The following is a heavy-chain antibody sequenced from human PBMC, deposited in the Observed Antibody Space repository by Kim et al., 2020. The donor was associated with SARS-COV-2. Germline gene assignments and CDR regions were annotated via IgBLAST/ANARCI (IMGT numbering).Heavy chain of an antibody. V-gene: IGHV3-23*01. D-gene: IGHD2-2*01. J-gene: IGHJ6*02. CDR1: GFTFSTYL. CDR2: ITGGGDTT. Sequence: GGSLRLSCAASGFTFSTYLMTWVRHVPGKGLEWVSTITGGGDTTYYADSVKGRFTISRDNSRNTLFLQMNSLRPEDTAVYYCAKRPDYSNTWFYPHGMDVWGQGTTVTVSS. CDR3: AKRPDYSNTWFYPHGMDV.